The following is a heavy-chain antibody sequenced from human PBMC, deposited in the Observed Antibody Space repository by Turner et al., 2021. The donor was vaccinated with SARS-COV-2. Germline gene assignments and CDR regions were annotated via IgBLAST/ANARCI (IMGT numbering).Heavy chain of an antibody. J-gene: IGHJ5*02. Sequence: QVQLQQWGAGLLKPSETLSLTCAVYGGSFSGYYLSWIRQPPGKGLEWIGEINHSGSTNYNPSLKSRVTISVDTSKNQFSLKLSAVTAADTAVYYCAIKLWYISGWYAVDPWGQGTLVTVSS. CDR1: GGSFSGYY. CDR3: AIKLWYISGWYAVDP. V-gene: IGHV4-34*01. CDR2: INHSGST. D-gene: IGHD6-19*01.